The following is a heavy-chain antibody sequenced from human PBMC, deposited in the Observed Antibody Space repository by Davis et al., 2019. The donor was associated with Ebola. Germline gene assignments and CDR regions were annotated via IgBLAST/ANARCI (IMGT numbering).Heavy chain of an antibody. Sequence: AAVKVSCKASGYSFTTSIMGWARPAPGPGLEWMGWIAVYHGDTKYANQIQCRVTMSTEISTTTVYMELRGLRSDDTAVYFCARIAAEFDYGMDVWGQGTTVTVSS. CDR2: IAVYHGDT. CDR3: ARIAAEFDYGMDV. D-gene: IGHD6-13*01. J-gene: IGHJ6*02. CDR1: GYSFTTSI. V-gene: IGHV1-18*04.